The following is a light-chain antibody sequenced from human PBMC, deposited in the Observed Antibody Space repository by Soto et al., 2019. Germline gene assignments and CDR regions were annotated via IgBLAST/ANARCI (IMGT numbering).Light chain of an antibody. CDR3: QQYNNWPPLT. J-gene: IGKJ4*01. CDR1: KSVSNN. CDR2: GAS. V-gene: IGKV3-15*01. Sequence: EIVMTQSPANLSVSPGERAIVSCRASKSVSNNLAWYQQKPGQAPRLLIYGASTRATGIPARFSGSGSGTEFTLSISSLQSEDSAIYHCQQYNNWPPLTFGGGTKVEIK.